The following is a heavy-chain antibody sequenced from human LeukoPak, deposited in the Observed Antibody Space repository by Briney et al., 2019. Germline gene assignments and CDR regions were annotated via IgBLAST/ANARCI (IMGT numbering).Heavy chain of an antibody. CDR3: ARSRGTEVTTNDFLFDY. CDR1: GYSFNSHH. V-gene: IGHV1-46*02. J-gene: IGHJ4*02. CDR2: KFSHDGST. Sequence: GASVKVSCKTSGYSFNSHHVHWVRQAPGQGLEWMGVKFSHDGSTSTAQKFQGRVTLTRDTSTSTVGMELSSLRSEDTAVYYCARSRGTEVTTNDFLFDYWGQGTLVTVSS. D-gene: IGHD5-12*01.